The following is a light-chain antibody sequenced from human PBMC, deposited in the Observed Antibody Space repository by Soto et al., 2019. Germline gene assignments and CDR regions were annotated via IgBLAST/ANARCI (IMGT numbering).Light chain of an antibody. V-gene: IGKV1-5*01. CDR3: QQYNSYSRT. J-gene: IGKJ1*01. CDR2: DAS. Sequence: DIQITQSPSSLSASVGDRVTITCQASQDIDKYLNWYQQKPGKAPKLLIYDASSLESGVPSRFSGSGSGTEFTLTISSLQPDDFAAYYCQQYNSYSRTFGQGTKVDIK. CDR1: QDIDKY.